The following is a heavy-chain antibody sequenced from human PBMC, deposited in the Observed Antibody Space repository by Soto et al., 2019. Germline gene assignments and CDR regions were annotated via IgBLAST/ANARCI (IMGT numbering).Heavy chain of an antibody. CDR2: ISRSSRTI. CDR3: ARDGNMFRGVMWS. V-gene: IGHV3-48*01. D-gene: IGHD3-10*01. Sequence: EVQLVESGGGLVQPGGSLRLSCAASGFTFSSYSMNWVRQAPGKGLEWVSYISRSSRTIYYADSVKGRFTISRDNPKNSLYLQTNSLRAEDTAVYYCARDGNMFRGVMWSWGQGTLVTVSS. J-gene: IGHJ5*02. CDR1: GFTFSSYS.